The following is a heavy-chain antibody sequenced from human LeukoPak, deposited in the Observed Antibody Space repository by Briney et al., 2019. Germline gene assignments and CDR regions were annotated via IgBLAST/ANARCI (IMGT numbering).Heavy chain of an antibody. D-gene: IGHD3-10*01. J-gene: IGHJ3*02. CDR3: ASRTGSGSFYPIDAFDI. Sequence: GGSLRLSCAASGLTVSSNYMSWVRQAPGKGLEWVSVIYSGGSTYYADSVKGRFTISRDNSKNTLYLQMNSLRAEDTAVYYCASRTGSGSFYPIDAFDIWGQGTMVTVSS. CDR1: GLTVSSNY. CDR2: IYSGGST. V-gene: IGHV3-66*01.